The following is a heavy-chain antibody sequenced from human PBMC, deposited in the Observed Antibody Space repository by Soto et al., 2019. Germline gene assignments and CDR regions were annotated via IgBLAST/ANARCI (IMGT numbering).Heavy chain of an antibody. CDR2: LTWNGEVL. CDR1: GFTFDDYA. D-gene: IGHD3-22*01. CDR3: VKDSESSGYLTHLDY. V-gene: IGHV3-9*01. J-gene: IGHJ4*02. Sequence: LRLSCVASGFTFDDYAIHWVRQTPGKGLEWVSGLTWNGEVLGYADSVKGRFTISRDNAKNSLYLEMNSLRPEDTALYYCVKDSESSGYLTHLDYWGQGTLVTVSS.